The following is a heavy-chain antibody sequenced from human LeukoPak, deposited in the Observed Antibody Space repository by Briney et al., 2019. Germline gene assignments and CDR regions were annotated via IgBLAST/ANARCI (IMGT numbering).Heavy chain of an antibody. V-gene: IGHV4-34*01. CDR3: GQTFVAAYPVGIGGVRRGYLNY. CDR1: GGSFSGYY. CDR2: INHSGST. D-gene: IGHD2-15*01. J-gene: IGHJ4*02. Sequence: PSETLSLTCAVYGGSFSGYYWSWIRQPPGQGLEWIGEINHSGSTIYNPSLKSRVTLSVDTSKNQFSLKLTSVTAADTAVYARGQTFVAAYPVGIGGVRRGYLNYWGQGTLVTVSS.